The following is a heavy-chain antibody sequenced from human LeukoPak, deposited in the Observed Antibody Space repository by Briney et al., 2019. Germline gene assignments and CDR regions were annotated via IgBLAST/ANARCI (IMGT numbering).Heavy chain of an antibody. J-gene: IGHJ4*02. CDR2: VYWDDDK. CDR3: AYRPALGGALFNYFDY. Sequence: SGPTLVNPTQTLTLTCTFSGFSIDTDGVGVGWIRQPPGKALEWLAFVYWDDDKRYSPSLKNRLAITKDSFRNQVVLTMTNMDPVDTATYFCAYRPALGGALFNYFDYWGPGTLVTVSS. D-gene: IGHD6-25*01. CDR1: GFSIDTDGVG. V-gene: IGHV2-5*02.